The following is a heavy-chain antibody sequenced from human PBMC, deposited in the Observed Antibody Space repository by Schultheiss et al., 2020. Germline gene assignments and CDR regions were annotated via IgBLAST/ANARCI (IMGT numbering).Heavy chain of an antibody. V-gene: IGHV1-69*02. D-gene: IGHD6-13*01. CDR2: IIPILGIA. CDR1: GGTFSSYT. J-gene: IGHJ4*02. Sequence: LVKVSCKASGGTFSSYTISWVRQAPGQGLEWMGRIIPILGIANYAQKFQGRVTMTRDTSISTAYMELSRLRSDDTAVYYCARVLAADDFDYWGQGTLVTGSS. CDR3: ARVLAADDFDY.